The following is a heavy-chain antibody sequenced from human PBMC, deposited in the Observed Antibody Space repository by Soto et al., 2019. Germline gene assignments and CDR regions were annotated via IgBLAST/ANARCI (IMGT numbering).Heavy chain of an antibody. CDR1: GFTFSSYG. J-gene: IGHJ2*01. CDR2: IWYDGSNK. Sequence: QVQLVESGGGVVQPGRSLRLSCAASGFTFSSYGMHWVRQAPGKGLEWVAVIWYDGSNKYYADSVKGRFTISRDNSKNTLYLQMNRLRAEDTAVYYCARDRTKYSSPTGYFDLWGRGTLVTVSS. D-gene: IGHD6-6*01. CDR3: ARDRTKYSSPTGYFDL. V-gene: IGHV3-33*01.